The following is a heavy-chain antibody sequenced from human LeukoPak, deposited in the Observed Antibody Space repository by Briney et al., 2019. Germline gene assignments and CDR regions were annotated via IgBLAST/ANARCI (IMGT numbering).Heavy chain of an antibody. Sequence: GASVKVSCKASGYTFTGYYMHWVRQAPGQGLEWMGWINPNSGGTNYAQKFQGRVTMTRDTSISTAYMELSRLRSDDTAVYYCARDRGTLSWYYYYMDVWGKGTTVTVSS. CDR2: INPNSGGT. D-gene: IGHD4/OR15-4a*01. V-gene: IGHV1-2*02. J-gene: IGHJ6*03. CDR1: GYTFTGYY. CDR3: ARDRGTLSWYYYYMDV.